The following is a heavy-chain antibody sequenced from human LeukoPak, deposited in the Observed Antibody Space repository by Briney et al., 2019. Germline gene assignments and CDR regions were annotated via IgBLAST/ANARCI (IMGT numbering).Heavy chain of an antibody. D-gene: IGHD4-17*01. CDR2: IYYSGST. V-gene: IGHV4-59*01. Sequence: PSETLSLTCTVSGGSISSYYWSWIRQPPGKGLEWIWYIYYSGSTNYNPSLKSRVTISVDTSKNQFSLKLSSVTAADTAVYYCARERSNGPTVIDYWGQGTLVTVSS. J-gene: IGHJ4*02. CDR1: GGSISSYY. CDR3: ARERSNGPTVIDY.